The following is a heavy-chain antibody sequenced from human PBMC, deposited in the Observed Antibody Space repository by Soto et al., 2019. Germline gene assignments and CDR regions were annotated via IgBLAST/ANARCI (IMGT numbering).Heavy chain of an antibody. Sequence: PSETLSLTCTVSGGSISSYYWSWIRRPPGKGLEWIGYTYYSGSTNYNPSLKSRVTISVDTSKNQFSLKLSSVTAADTAVYYCARGSIRGVISHDYWGQGTLVTVSS. D-gene: IGHD3-10*01. CDR1: GGSISSYY. J-gene: IGHJ4*02. CDR3: ARGSIRGVISHDY. V-gene: IGHV4-59*01. CDR2: TYYSGST.